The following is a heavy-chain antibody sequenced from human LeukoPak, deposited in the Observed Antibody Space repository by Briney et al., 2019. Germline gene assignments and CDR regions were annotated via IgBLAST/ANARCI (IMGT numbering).Heavy chain of an antibody. CDR1: GFTFSNAW. J-gene: IGHJ6*03. CDR2: IYHSGST. CDR3: ARALKKYYMDV. Sequence: GSLRLSCAASGFTFSNAWMSWVRQAPGKGLEWIGSIYHSGSTYYNPSLKSRVTISVDTSKNQFSLKLSSVTAADTAVYYCARALKKYYMDVWGKGTTVTVSS. V-gene: IGHV4-38-2*01.